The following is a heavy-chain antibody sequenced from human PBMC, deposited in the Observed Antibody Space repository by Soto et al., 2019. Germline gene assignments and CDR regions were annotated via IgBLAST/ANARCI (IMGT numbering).Heavy chain of an antibody. CDR1: GFTFSSHA. J-gene: IGHJ6*02. CDR3: ARKEQLGRYYYGMDV. Sequence: GGSLRLSCAASGFTFSSHAMHWVRQAPGKGLEWVALMSYNGNNQYYADSVKGRFTISRDNSKNTLYLQVNSLRSEDTAVYYCARKEQLGRYYYGMDVWGQGTTVTVSS. CDR2: MSYNGNNQ. V-gene: IGHV3-30-3*01. D-gene: IGHD6-13*01.